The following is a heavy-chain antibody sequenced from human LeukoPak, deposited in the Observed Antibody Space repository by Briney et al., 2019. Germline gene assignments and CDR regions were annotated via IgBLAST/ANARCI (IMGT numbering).Heavy chain of an antibody. CDR2: INPNSGGT. CDR3: ARVVRAVDNFDY. J-gene: IGHJ4*02. V-gene: IGHV1-2*02. D-gene: IGHD6-19*01. CDR1: GYTFTGYY. Sequence: ASVNVSCKASGYTFTGYYMHWVRQAPGQGLEGMGWINPNSGGTNYAQKFQGRVTMTRDTSISTAYMELSRLRSDDTAVYYCARVVRAVDNFDYWGQGTLVTVSS.